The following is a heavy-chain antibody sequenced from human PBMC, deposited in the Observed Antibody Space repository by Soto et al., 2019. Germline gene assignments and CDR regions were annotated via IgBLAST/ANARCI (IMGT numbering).Heavy chain of an antibody. V-gene: IGHV4-30-4*01. CDR1: GGSISSGDYY. J-gene: IGHJ4*02. CDR3: ASAPYDFWSGHHFDY. Sequence: QVQLQESGPGLVKPSQTLSLTCTVSGGSISSGDYYWTWIRQPPGKGLEWIGYIFYSGSTYYNPSLKSRVIISVDTSKNQFSLKLSSVTAADTAVYYCASAPYDFWSGHHFDYWGQGTLVTVSS. D-gene: IGHD3-3*01. CDR2: IFYSGST.